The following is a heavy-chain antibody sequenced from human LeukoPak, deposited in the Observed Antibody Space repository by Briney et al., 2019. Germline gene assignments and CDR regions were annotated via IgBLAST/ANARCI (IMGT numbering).Heavy chain of an antibody. Sequence: NPSETLSLTCTVSGGSISSYYWSWIRQPPGKGLEWIGYIYYSGSTNYNPSLKSRVTISVDTSKNQFSLKLSSVTAADTAVYYCARGITMVRGVTKYNWFDPWGQEPWSPSPQ. CDR3: ARGITMVRGVTKYNWFDP. D-gene: IGHD3-10*01. V-gene: IGHV4-59*01. J-gene: IGHJ5*02. CDR1: GGSISSYY. CDR2: IYYSGST.